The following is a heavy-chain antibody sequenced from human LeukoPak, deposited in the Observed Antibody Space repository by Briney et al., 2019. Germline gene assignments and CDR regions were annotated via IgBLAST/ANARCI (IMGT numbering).Heavy chain of an antibody. CDR3: ARDGGNSGYHYWYYFDY. CDR1: GGSIRSYY. J-gene: IGHJ4*02. V-gene: IGHV4-4*07. CDR2: IYSSGST. D-gene: IGHD3-22*01. Sequence: LETLSLTCTVSGGSIRSYYWNWIRQPAGKGLEWIGRIYSSGSTNYNPSLKSRVTMSVDTSKSQFSLKLSSVTAADTAVYYCARDGGNSGYHYWYYFDYWGQGTLVTVSS.